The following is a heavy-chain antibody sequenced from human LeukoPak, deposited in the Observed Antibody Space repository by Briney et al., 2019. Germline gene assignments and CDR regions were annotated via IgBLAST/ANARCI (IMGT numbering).Heavy chain of an antibody. J-gene: IGHJ4*02. D-gene: IGHD3-16*02. CDR2: IGGSGGST. CDR1: GFTFSSYA. V-gene: IGHV3-23*01. CDR3: AKVAITFGGVIVIKLVPYYVDY. Sequence: PGGSLRLSCAASGFTFSSYAMSWVRQAPGKGLEWVSAIGGSGGSTYYADSVKGRFTISRDNSKNTLYLQMNSLRAEDTAVYYCAKVAITFGGVIVIKLVPYYVDYWGQGTLVTVSS.